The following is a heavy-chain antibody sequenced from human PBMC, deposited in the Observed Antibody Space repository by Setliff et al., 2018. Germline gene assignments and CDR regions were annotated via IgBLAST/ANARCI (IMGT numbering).Heavy chain of an antibody. J-gene: IGHJ4*02. CDR3: ARGPDYGGNPYYFDY. D-gene: IGHD4-17*01. V-gene: IGHV1-8*02. Sequence: AASVKVSCKASGYTFINYEINWVRQATGQGLEWMGGMNPNNGNTGYAQKFQGRVTMTRNTSISTAYMELSSLRSEDTAVYYCARGPDYGGNPYYFDYWGQGTLVTVSS. CDR1: GYTFINYE. CDR2: MNPNNGNT.